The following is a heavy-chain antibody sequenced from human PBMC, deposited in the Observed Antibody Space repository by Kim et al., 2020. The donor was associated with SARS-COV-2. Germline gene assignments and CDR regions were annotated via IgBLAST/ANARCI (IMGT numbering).Heavy chain of an antibody. CDR2: FDPEDGET. V-gene: IGHV1-24*01. J-gene: IGHJ3*02. CDR3: ATDLPPSPRQITIFPYFDAFDI. D-gene: IGHD3-3*01. CDR1: GYTLTELS. Sequence: ASVKVTCKVSGYTLTELSMHWVRQAPGKGLEWMGGFDPEDGETIYAQKFQGRVTMTEDTSTDTAYMELSSLRSEDTAVYYCATDLPPSPRQITIFPYFDAFDIWGQGTMVTVSS.